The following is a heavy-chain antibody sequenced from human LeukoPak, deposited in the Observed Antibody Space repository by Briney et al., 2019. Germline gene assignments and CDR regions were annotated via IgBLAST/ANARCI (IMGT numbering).Heavy chain of an antibody. J-gene: IGHJ6*01. V-gene: IGHV1-69*13. Sequence: ASVNVSCKASVGTFSSYAISWVRQAPGQGLEWMGGIIPIFGTANYAQKFQGRVTITADESTSTAYMELSSLRSEDTAVYYCARDRPQYYYGSGSYSTPDYYYYYGMDVWGQGTTVTVSS. CDR1: VGTFSSYA. CDR3: ARDRPQYYYGSGSYSTPDYYYYYGMDV. CDR2: IIPIFGTA. D-gene: IGHD3-10*01.